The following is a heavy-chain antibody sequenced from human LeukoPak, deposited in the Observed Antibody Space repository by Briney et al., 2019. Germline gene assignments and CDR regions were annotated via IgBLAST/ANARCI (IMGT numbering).Heavy chain of an antibody. CDR3: ARLRDYYYMDV. Sequence: SETLSLTCTVSGGSISSSSYYWGWIRQPPGKGLEWIGSIYYSGSTYYNPSLKSRVTISVDTSKKQYSLKLSSVTAADTAVYYCARLRDYYYMDVWGKGTTVTVSS. V-gene: IGHV4-39*01. CDR1: GGSISSSSYY. J-gene: IGHJ6*03. CDR2: IYYSGST.